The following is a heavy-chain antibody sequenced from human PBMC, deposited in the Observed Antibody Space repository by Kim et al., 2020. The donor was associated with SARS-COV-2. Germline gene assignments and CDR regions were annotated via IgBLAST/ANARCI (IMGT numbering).Heavy chain of an antibody. J-gene: IGHJ6*03. V-gene: IGHV4-34*01. CDR1: GGSFSGYH. CDR3: ARRHSSLDLDV. CDR2: VDHSGNT. Sequence: SETLSLTCAVYGGSFSGYHWSWIRQSPGRGLEWIGEVDHSGNTDYNPSLKSRLTMSVDTSKNQFSLKVNSVTAADTGVYYCARRHSSLDLDVWAKGTTVT. D-gene: IGHD6-6*01.